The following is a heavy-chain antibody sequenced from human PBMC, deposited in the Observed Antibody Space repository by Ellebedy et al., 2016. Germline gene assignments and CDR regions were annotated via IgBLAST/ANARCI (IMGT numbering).Heavy chain of an antibody. CDR3: ARGGRPTTSFFTH. J-gene: IGHJ4*02. Sequence: GSLRLSXAVYGGSFSGYYWSWIRQPPGKGLEWIGEINHSGSTNYNPSLKSRVTISVDTSKNQFSLKLSSVTAADTAVYYCARGGRPTTSFFTHWGQGTLVTVSS. CDR1: GGSFSGYY. CDR2: INHSGST. V-gene: IGHV4-34*01. D-gene: IGHD1-14*01.